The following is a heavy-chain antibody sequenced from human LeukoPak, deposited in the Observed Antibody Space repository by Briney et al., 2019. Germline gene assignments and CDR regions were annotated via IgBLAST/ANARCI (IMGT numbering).Heavy chain of an antibody. D-gene: IGHD4-23*01. CDR2: INPSGGST. Sequence: GASVTVSCKASGYTFTSYYMHWVRQAPGQGLEWMGIINPSGGSTSYAQKFQGRVTMTRDMSTSTDHMELSSLRSEDTAVYYCARDNSVEDTAWWFDPWGQGTLVTVSS. J-gene: IGHJ5*02. CDR3: ARDNSVEDTAWWFDP. V-gene: IGHV1-46*01. CDR1: GYTFTSYY.